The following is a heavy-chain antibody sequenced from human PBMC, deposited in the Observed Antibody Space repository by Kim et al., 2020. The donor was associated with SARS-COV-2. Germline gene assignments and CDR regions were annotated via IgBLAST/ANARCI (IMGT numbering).Heavy chain of an antibody. Sequence: GGSLRLSCAASGFTFDDYAMHWVRQAPGKGLEWVSGISWNSGSIGYADSVKGRFTISRDNAKNSLYLQMNSLRAEDTALYYCAKDIRGGRGYYDSSGYLDYYYGMDVWGQGTTVTVSS. V-gene: IGHV3-9*01. CDR3: AKDIRGGRGYYDSSGYLDYYYGMDV. CDR2: ISWNSGSI. CDR1: GFTFDDYA. D-gene: IGHD3-22*01. J-gene: IGHJ6*02.